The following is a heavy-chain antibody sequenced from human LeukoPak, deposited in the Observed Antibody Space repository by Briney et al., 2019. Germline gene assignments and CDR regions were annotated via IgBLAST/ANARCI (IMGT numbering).Heavy chain of an antibody. CDR2: IYYSGSS. CDR1: GFTFSSYG. Sequence: PGGSLRLSCAASGFTFSSYGMSWVRQPPGKGLEWIGNIYYSGSSYYNPSLKSRVTISVDTSKNQFSLKLSSVTAADTAVYYCARESRYSSSRPGDYWGQGTLVTVSS. V-gene: IGHV4-39*07. CDR3: ARESRYSSSRPGDY. D-gene: IGHD6-13*01. J-gene: IGHJ4*02.